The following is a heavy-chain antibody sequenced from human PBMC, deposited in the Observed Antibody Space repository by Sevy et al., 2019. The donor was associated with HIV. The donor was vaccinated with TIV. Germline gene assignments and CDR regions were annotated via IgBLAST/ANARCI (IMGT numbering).Heavy chain of an antibody. CDR2: INNGGST. CDR3: ASGDTTMITDLDY. Sequence: GGSLRLSCGASGFTFSNYAMSWVRQAPGKGPEWVSGINNGGSTYYADSVKGRFTISRDYSKKMVFLQMNSLRAEDTAVYYRASGDTTMITDLDYWGQGALVYVSS. CDR1: GFTFSNYA. D-gene: IGHD5-18*01. V-gene: IGHV3-23*01. J-gene: IGHJ4*02.